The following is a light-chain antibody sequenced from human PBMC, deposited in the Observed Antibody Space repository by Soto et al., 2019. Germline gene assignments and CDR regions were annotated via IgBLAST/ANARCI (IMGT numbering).Light chain of an antibody. J-gene: IGKJ5*01. CDR3: QQRNSWPPTFT. CDR2: DTS. Sequence: EIVLTQSPATLSLSTGERATLSCRASQSVGSFLAWYQQKPGQAPRLLIYDTSIRATGIPARFSGSGSGTDFTLTISRLEPEDFAVYYCQQRNSWPPTFTFWQGTLLEIK. CDR1: QSVGSF. V-gene: IGKV3-11*01.